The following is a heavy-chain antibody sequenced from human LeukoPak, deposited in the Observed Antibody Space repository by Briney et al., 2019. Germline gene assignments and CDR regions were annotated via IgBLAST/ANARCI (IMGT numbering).Heavy chain of an antibody. CDR2: IRSSGSPI. CDR3: VRDPDALDF. V-gene: IGHV3-48*02. CDR1: GFTFSDYS. Sequence: PGGSLRLSCAASGFTFSDYSMNWVRQAPGKGLEWVVYIRSSGSPIYYADSVKGRFTISRDNAKNSLYLQMNSLRDEDTAVYYCVRDPDALDFWGQGTPVTVSS. J-gene: IGHJ4*02.